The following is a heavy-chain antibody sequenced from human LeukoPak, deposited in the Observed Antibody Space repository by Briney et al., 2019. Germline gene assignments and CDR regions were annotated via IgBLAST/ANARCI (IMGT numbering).Heavy chain of an antibody. CDR2: ISSSSSYI. D-gene: IGHD5-18*01. Sequence: PGGSLRLSCAASGFTFSSCSMNWVRQAPGKGLEWVSSISSSSSYIYYADSVKGRFTISRDNAKNSLYLQMNSLRAEDTAVYYCARDPLGYSYGWGYYFDYWGQGTLVTVSS. J-gene: IGHJ4*02. V-gene: IGHV3-21*01. CDR1: GFTFSSCS. CDR3: ARDPLGYSYGWGYYFDY.